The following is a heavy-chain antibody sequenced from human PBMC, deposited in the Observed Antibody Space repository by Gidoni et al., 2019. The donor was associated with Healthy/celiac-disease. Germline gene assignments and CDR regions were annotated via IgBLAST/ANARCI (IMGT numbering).Heavy chain of an antibody. CDR2: FDPEDGET. V-gene: IGHV1-24*01. CDR3: ATEDYGDYGEAFDI. D-gene: IGHD4-17*01. CDR1: GYTLTELS. Sequence: QVQRVQSGAEVKKPGASGKVSCKFSGYTLTELSMHWVRQAPGKGLEWMGGFDPEDGETIYAQKFQGRVTMTEDTSTDTAYMELSSLRSEDTAVYYCATEDYGDYGEAFDIWGQGTMVTVSS. J-gene: IGHJ3*02.